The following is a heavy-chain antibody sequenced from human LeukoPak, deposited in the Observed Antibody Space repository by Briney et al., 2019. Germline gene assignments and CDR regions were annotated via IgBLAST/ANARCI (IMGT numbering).Heavy chain of an antibody. V-gene: IGHV4-61*02. D-gene: IGHD3-22*01. CDR2: IYTSGST. CDR3: ARSPMAYYYDSSGYPAVNWFDP. J-gene: IGHJ5*02. CDR1: GGSLSSGSYY. Sequence: SDTLSLTCTVSGGSLSSGSYYGRWIRQPAGKGLEWIGRIYTSGSTIYNPSLKTRVTISIDTSKNQFSLKLSSVTAADTAVYYCARSPMAYYYDSSGYPAVNWFDPWGQGTLVTVSS.